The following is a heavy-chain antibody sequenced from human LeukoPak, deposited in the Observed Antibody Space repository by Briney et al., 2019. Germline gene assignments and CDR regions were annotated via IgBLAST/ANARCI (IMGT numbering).Heavy chain of an antibody. Sequence: GGSLRLSCAVSGFTFSNYNMNSVRQAPGKGLEWVSSISSSVIYIYYADSVKGRFTISRDNAKNSLYLQMNSLRAEDTAVYYCARMLMVSVADDDAFDIWGQGTMVTVSS. J-gene: IGHJ3*02. CDR2: ISSSVIYI. CDR1: GFTFSNYN. D-gene: IGHD4-23*01. CDR3: ARMLMVSVADDDAFDI. V-gene: IGHV3-21*01.